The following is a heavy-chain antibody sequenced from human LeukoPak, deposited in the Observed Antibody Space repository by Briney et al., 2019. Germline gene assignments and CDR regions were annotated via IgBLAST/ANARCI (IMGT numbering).Heavy chain of an antibody. CDR3: ARCRSGSLWDAFDI. Sequence: SETLSLTCAVSGSSISSGYYWGWIRQPPGKGLEWIGSIYHSGSTYYNPSLKSRVTISVDTSKNQFSLKLSSVTAADTAVYYCARCRSGSLWDAFDIWGQGTMVTVSS. CDR2: IYHSGST. V-gene: IGHV4-38-2*01. D-gene: IGHD2-21*01. J-gene: IGHJ3*02. CDR1: GSSISSGYY.